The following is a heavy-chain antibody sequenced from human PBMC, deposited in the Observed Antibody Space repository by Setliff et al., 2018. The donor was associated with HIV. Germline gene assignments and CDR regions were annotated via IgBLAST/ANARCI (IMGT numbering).Heavy chain of an antibody. J-gene: IGHJ4*02. V-gene: IGHV4-31*03. CDR1: GDSIGFSGYF. CDR2: IYYSGNT. D-gene: IGHD2-21*02. CDR3: ARQGNIVVVTSFDY. Sequence: PSETLSLTCTVSGDSIGFSGYFWSWIRQHPGKGLEWIGYIYYSGNTYYSPSLKSRLTISVDTSKNQFSLRLNSVTAADTAVYYCARQGNIVVVTSFDYWGQGTLVTVSS.